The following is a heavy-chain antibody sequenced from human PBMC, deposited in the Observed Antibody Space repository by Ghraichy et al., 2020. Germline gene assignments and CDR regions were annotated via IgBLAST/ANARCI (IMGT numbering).Heavy chain of an antibody. CDR2: ISGSGGST. D-gene: IGHD6-19*01. CDR1: GFTFSSYA. CDR3: AHPHSGRGGGSGHPYYFDY. V-gene: IGHV3-23*01. Sequence: GGSLRLSCAASGFTFSSYAMSWVRQAPGKGLEWVSAISGSGGSTYYADSVKGRFTISRDNSKNTLYLQMNSLRAEDTAVYYCAHPHSGRGGGSGHPYYFDYWGQGTLVTVSS. J-gene: IGHJ4*02.